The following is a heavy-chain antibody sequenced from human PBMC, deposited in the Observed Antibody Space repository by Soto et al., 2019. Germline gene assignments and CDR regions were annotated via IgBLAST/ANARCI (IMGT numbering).Heavy chain of an antibody. CDR3: VGGQYYFDY. D-gene: IGHD3-10*01. CDR2: ISYDGSNK. CDR1: GLPFTAYG. V-gene: IGHV3-30*03. Sequence: ESGGVVVQPGNSLRLSCAASGLPFTAYGMHWVREGPGKGLEWVAVISYDGSNKFYADSVKGRFTISSDNSKNTLYLKMNSLRPEDTALYYCVGGQYYFDYRGQGTLVTVSS. J-gene: IGHJ4*02.